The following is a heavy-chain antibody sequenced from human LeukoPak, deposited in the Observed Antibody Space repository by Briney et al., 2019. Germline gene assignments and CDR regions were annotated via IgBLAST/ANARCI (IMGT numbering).Heavy chain of an antibody. CDR3: ARHINCGGACGGSWFDP. CDR1: GGSISSYY. D-gene: IGHD2-21*01. CDR2: IYYSGST. Sequence: PSETLSLTCTVSGGSISSYYWSWIRQPPGKGLEWIGYIYYSGSTNYNPSLKSRVTISVDTSKNQFSLKLSSVTAADTAVYYCARHINCGGACGGSWFDPWGQGTLVTVSS. J-gene: IGHJ5*02. V-gene: IGHV4-59*08.